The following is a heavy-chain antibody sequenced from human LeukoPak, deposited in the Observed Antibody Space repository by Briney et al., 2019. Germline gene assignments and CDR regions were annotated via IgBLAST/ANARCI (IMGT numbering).Heavy chain of an antibody. CDR1: GFTFSSYS. Sequence: GGSLRLSCAASGFTFSSYSMNWVRQAPGKGLEWVSSISSSSGYIYYADSVKGRFTISRDNAKNSLYLQMNSLRAEDTAVYYCARDLTMVRGVPDYWGQGTLVTVSS. CDR3: ARDLTMVRGVPDY. CDR2: ISSSSGYI. V-gene: IGHV3-21*01. J-gene: IGHJ4*02. D-gene: IGHD3-10*01.